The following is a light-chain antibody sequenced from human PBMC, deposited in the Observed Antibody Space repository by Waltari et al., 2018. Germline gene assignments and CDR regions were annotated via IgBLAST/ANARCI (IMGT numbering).Light chain of an antibody. CDR2: SSR. Sequence: QSVLTQPPSASGTPGQRVTISCSGGSSNIGSNVVTWYQQFPGTAPKLIIYSSRKRPSGVPDRFLGSKSGTSASLAISGLRSEDEVDFYCASWDDSLNGWVFGGGTKLTVL. J-gene: IGLJ3*02. V-gene: IGLV1-44*01. CDR1: SSNIGSNV. CDR3: ASWDDSLNGWV.